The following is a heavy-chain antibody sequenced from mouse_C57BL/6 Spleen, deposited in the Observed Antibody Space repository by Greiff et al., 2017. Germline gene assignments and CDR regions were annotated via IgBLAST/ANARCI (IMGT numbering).Heavy chain of an antibody. D-gene: IGHD1-1*01. CDR1: GFTFSDYY. CDR3: ARDSGYYYGSSYVYWYFDV. Sequence: DVMLVESEGGLVQPGSSMKLSCTASGFTFSDYYMAWVRQVPEKGLEWVANINYDGSSTYYLDSLKSRFIISRDNAKNILYLQMSSLKSEDTATYYCARDSGYYYGSSYVYWYFDVWVTGTTVTVSS. J-gene: IGHJ1*03. CDR2: INYDGSST. V-gene: IGHV5-16*01.